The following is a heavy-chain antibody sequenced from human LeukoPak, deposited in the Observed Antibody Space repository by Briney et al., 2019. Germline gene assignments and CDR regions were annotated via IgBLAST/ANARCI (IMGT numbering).Heavy chain of an antibody. CDR3: ARDVGASGGLDY. CDR1: GFIFTNYW. Sequence: GGSLRLSCAASGFIFTNYWMNWVRQTPGKGLEWVANIKQDGSAEHYVDSVRGRFTISRDNAQNSFYLQMNSLRVEDTAVYYCARDVGASGGLDYWGQGTLVTVSS. CDR2: IKQDGSAE. D-gene: IGHD3-10*01. J-gene: IGHJ4*02. V-gene: IGHV3-7*03.